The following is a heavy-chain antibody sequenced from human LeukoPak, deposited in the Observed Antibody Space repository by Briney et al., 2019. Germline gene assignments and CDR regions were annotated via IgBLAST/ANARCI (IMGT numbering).Heavy chain of an antibody. V-gene: IGHV1-69*04. CDR2: IIPILGIA. Sequence: SVKVSCKASGGTFSSYAISWVRQAPGQGLEWMGRIIPILGIANYAQKFQGRVTITADKSTSTAYMELSSLRSEGTAVYYCARGFATAYYYGMDVWGQGTTVTVSS. D-gene: IGHD2-15*01. CDR1: GGTFSSYA. CDR3: ARGFATAYYYGMDV. J-gene: IGHJ6*02.